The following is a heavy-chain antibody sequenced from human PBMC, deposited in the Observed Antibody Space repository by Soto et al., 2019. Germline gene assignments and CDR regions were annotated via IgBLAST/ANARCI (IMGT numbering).Heavy chain of an antibody. D-gene: IGHD6-13*01. CDR3: ARVAAAAPLTAIDY. Sequence: SETLSLTCTVSGGSISSYYWSWIRQPPGKGLEWIGYIYYSGSTNYNPSLKSRVTISVDTSKNQFSLKLSSVTAADTAVYYCARVAAAAPLTAIDYWGQGTLVTVSS. CDR2: IYYSGST. V-gene: IGHV4-59*01. CDR1: GGSISSYY. J-gene: IGHJ4*02.